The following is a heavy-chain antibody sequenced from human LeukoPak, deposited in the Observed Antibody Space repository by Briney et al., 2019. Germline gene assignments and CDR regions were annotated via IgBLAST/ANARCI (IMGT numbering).Heavy chain of an antibody. J-gene: IGHJ5*02. CDR3: ASAYYDFWSGYYGTNWFDP. V-gene: IGHV4-34*01. D-gene: IGHD3-3*01. CDR1: GGSFSGYY. CDR2: INHSGST. Sequence: PSETLSLTCAVYGGSFSGYYWSWVRQPPGKGLEWIGEINHSGSTNYNPSLKSRVTISVDTSKNQFSLKLSSVTAADTAVYYCASAYYDFWSGYYGTNWFDPWGQGTLVTVSS.